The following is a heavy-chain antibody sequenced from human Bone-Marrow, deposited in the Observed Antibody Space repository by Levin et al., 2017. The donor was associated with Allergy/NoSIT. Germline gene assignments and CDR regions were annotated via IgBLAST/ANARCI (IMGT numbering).Heavy chain of an antibody. V-gene: IGHV3-74*01. J-gene: IGHJ4*02. D-gene: IGHD3-10*01. Sequence: GESLKISCAASGFTFSNYWMHWVRQSPGKGLVCVSRIDSGGITTIYADSVQGRFTISRDNAKNTLHLQMHSLRAEDTAVYYCARVASGTFYIDLWGQGTLVTVSS. CDR3: ARVASGTFYIDL. CDR2: IDSGGITT. CDR1: GFTFSNYW.